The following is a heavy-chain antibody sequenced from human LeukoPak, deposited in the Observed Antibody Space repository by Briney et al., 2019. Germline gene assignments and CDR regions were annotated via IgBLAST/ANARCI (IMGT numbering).Heavy chain of an antibody. CDR2: IHGSDDNT. CDR1: GFTFSSNA. D-gene: IGHD4-23*01. J-gene: IGHJ4*02. CDR3: AKDLLRWSFDY. Sequence: GGSLRLSCAASGFTFSSNAMTWVRQAPGKGLGWVSAIHGSDDNTHYADSVKGRFTISRDKSKNTLYLQMNSLRADDTAVYYCAKDLLRWSFDYWGQGTLVTVSS. V-gene: IGHV3-23*01.